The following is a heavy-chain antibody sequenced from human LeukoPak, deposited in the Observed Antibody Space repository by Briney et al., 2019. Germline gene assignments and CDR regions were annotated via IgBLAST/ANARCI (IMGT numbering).Heavy chain of an antibody. CDR2: IYYSGST. CDR1: GGSISSYY. CDR3: ARVPTTLWDYYGMDV. D-gene: IGHD2-2*01. J-gene: IGHJ6*02. Sequence: SETLSLTCTVPGGSISSYYWSWIRQPPGKGLEWIGYIYYSGSTNYNPSLKSRVTISVDTSKNQFSLKLSSVTAADTAVYYCARVPTTLWDYYGMDVWGQGTTVTVSS. V-gene: IGHV4-59*01.